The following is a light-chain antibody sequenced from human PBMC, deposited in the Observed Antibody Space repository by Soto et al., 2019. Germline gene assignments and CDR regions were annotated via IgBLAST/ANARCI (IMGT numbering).Light chain of an antibody. CDR3: QEYIQWPPGM. J-gene: IGKJ1*01. V-gene: IGKV3-15*01. CDR2: DTS. Sequence: DIVVTQSPATLSASPGERVTLSCRASQFVSSRLAWYQQRPGQVPRLLIYDTSTSAPGISARFSGSGSVTEFTLTISSLQSEDFAVYYCQEYIQWPPGMFGPGTTVDIK. CDR1: QFVSSR.